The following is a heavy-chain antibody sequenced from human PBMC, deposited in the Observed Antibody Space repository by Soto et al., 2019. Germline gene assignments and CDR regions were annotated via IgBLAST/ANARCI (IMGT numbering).Heavy chain of an antibody. CDR1: GGSISSYY. CDR2: IYYSGST. CDR3: ARVARGAFEEDYYYMDV. J-gene: IGHJ6*03. Sequence: SETLSLTCTVSGGSISSYYWSWIRQPPGKGLEWIGYIYYSGSTNYNPSLKSRVTISVDTSKNQFSLKLSSVTAADTAVYYCARVARGAFEEDYYYMDVWGKGTTVTVSS. V-gene: IGHV4-59*08.